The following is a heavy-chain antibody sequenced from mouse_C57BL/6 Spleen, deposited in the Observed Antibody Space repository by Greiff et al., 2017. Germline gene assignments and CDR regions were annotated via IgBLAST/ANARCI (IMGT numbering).Heavy chain of an antibody. CDR1: GYTFTEYT. CDR3: ARHEYYYGSSYYWYFDV. J-gene: IGHJ1*03. D-gene: IGHD1-1*01. CDR2: FYPGSGSI. Sequence: QVQLQQSGAELVKPGASVKLSCKASGYTFTEYTIHWVKQRSGQGLEWIGWFYPGSGSIKYNEKFKDKATLTADKSSSTVYMELSRLTSEDSAVYFCARHEYYYGSSYYWYFDVWGTGTTVTVSS. V-gene: IGHV1-62-2*01.